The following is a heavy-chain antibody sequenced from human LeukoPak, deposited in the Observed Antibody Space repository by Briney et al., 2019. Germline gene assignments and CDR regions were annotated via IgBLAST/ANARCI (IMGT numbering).Heavy chain of an antibody. CDR3: ARVSIAVSPSRTYYYYMDV. CDR2: ISYDGSNK. V-gene: IGHV3-30*04. CDR1: GFTFSSYA. J-gene: IGHJ6*03. Sequence: QPGGSLRLSCAASGFTFSSYAMHWVRQAPGKGLEWVAVISYDGSNKYYADSVKGRFTISRDNSKNTLYLQMNSLRAEDTAVYYCARVSIAVSPSRTYYYYMDVWGKGTTVTVSS. D-gene: IGHD6-19*01.